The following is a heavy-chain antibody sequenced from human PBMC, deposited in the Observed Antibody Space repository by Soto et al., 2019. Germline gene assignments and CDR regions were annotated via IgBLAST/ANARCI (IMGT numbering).Heavy chain of an antibody. CDR2: INSDGSRT. D-gene: IGHD6-13*01. CDR1: GFTFSNHW. V-gene: IGHV3-74*01. Sequence: GGSLRLSCAASGFTFSNHWMHWVRQVPGKGLIWVSRINSDGSRTSYADSVEGRFTISRDNAKNTVYLQMNSLRADDTAVYYCAREGGSWYWFDPWGQGALVTVSS. J-gene: IGHJ5*02. CDR3: AREGGSWYWFDP.